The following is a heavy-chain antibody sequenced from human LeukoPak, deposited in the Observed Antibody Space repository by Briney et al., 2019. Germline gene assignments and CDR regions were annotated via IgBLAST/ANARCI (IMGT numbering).Heavy chain of an antibody. V-gene: IGHV4-4*07. CDR1: GGSISSYY. CDR3: ARDRPVCSSTSCEAYFDY. CDR2: IYTSGST. J-gene: IGHJ4*02. D-gene: IGHD2-2*01. Sequence: PSETLSLTCTVSGGSISSYYWSWIRQPAGKGLEWIGRIYTSGSTNYNPSLKSRVTMSVDTSKNQFSLKLSSVTAADTAVYYCARDRPVCSSTSCEAYFDYWGQGTLVTVSS.